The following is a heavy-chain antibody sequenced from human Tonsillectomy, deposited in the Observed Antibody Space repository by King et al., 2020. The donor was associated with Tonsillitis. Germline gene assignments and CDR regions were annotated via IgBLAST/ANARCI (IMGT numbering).Heavy chain of an antibody. CDR3: ARGTSSGWYWYFDL. Sequence: QLVQSGGNLVQPGGSLRLSCAASGFTFSSYWMHWVRQAPGKGLMWVSRIDFDGSDTSHADSVKGRFTISRDNAKNTLYLQMNSLRAEDTAVYYCARGTSSGWYWYFDLWGRGTLVTVSS. CDR2: IDFDGSDT. D-gene: IGHD6-19*01. CDR1: GFTFSSYW. J-gene: IGHJ2*01. V-gene: IGHV3-74*02.